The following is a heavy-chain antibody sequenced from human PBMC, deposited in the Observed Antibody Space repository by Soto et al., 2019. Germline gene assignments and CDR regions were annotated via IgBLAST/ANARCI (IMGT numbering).Heavy chain of an antibody. CDR3: ARGNVVAIDY. CDR2: IYHSGST. J-gene: IGHJ4*02. Sequence: SETLSLTCTVSGGSIRSSSYYWGWIRQPPGKGLEWIGYIYHSGSTYYNPSLKSRVTISVDRSKNQFSLKLSSVTAADTAVYYCARGNVVAIDYWGQGTLVTVSS. CDR1: GGSIRSSSYY. V-gene: IGHV4-39*07. D-gene: IGHD2-21*01.